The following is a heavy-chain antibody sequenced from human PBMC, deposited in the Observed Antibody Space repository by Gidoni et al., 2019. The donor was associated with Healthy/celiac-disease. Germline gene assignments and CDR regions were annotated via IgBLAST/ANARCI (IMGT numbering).Heavy chain of an antibody. CDR1: GYTFTSYA. CDR2: INAGNGNT. Sequence: QLVQSGAEVKKPGASVKVSCKASGYTFTSYAMHWVRQAPGQRLEWMGWINAGNGNTKYSQKFQGRVTITWDTTASTAYMELSSLRSEDTAVYYCARVKGVWIGAFDIWGQGTMVTVSS. J-gene: IGHJ3*02. CDR3: ARVKGVWIGAFDI. V-gene: IGHV1-3*01. D-gene: IGHD3-10*01.